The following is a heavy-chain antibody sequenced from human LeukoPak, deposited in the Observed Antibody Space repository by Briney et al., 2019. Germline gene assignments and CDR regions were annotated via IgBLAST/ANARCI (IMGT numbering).Heavy chain of an antibody. Sequence: NSSETLSLTCTVSRGSISSNYWGWIRQPPGKGLEWIGYMHYSGSTNYSPSLKSRVTISVDMSKNQFSLKLSAVTAADTAVYYCARAPAPPLIVVVRRNLVSYAFDIWGQGTMVTVSS. J-gene: IGHJ3*02. CDR1: RGSISSNY. V-gene: IGHV4-59*01. CDR3: ARAPAPPLIVVVRRNLVSYAFDI. D-gene: IGHD3-22*01. CDR2: MHYSGST.